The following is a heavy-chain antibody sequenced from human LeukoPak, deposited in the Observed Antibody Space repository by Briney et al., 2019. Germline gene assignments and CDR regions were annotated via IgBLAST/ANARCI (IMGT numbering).Heavy chain of an antibody. D-gene: IGHD3-22*01. V-gene: IGHV3-7*01. CDR2: IKKDGSEK. CDR1: GFTFRNYG. J-gene: IGHJ4*02. CDR3: ARDLYRIVVVPHYFDY. Sequence: PGGSLRLSCAASGFTFRNYGMSWARQAPGKGLEWVANIKKDGSEKYYVDSVKGRFTISRDNAKNSLYLQMNSLRAEDTAVYYCARDLYRIVVVPHYFDYWGQGTLVTVSS.